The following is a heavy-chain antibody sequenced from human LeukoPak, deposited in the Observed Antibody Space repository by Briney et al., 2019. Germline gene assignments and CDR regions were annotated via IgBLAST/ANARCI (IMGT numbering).Heavy chain of an antibody. Sequence: GGSLRLSCGASGFTFSSYWMHWVRRAPGKGLVWVSRIKTDGSSKSYADSVKGRFTISRDNAKDTLYLQLNSLRAEDTAVYYCARDQDDYGGNSPLGYWGQGTLVTVSS. D-gene: IGHD4-23*01. J-gene: IGHJ4*02. CDR1: GFTFSSYW. V-gene: IGHV3-74*01. CDR2: IKTDGSSK. CDR3: ARDQDDYGGNSPLGY.